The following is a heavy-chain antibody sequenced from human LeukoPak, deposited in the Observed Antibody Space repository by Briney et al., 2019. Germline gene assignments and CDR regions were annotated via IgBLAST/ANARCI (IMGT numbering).Heavy chain of an antibody. CDR1: GLTFGNYW. Sequence: GGSLRLSCTGSGLTFGNYWMDWVRQAPGKGLEWVANIKKDGSERNYVDSVKGRFTISRDNAKNSLYLQMNSLRVEDTAVYYCARDAFGDSSYWGQGALVTVSS. CDR2: IKKDGSER. D-gene: IGHD3-10*01. V-gene: IGHV3-7*01. CDR3: ARDAFGDSSY. J-gene: IGHJ4*02.